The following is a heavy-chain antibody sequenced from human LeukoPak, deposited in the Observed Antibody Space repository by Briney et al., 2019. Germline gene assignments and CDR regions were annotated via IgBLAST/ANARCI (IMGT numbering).Heavy chain of an antibody. CDR1: GGSVSSGSYY. J-gene: IGHJ5*02. CDR2: IYYSGST. V-gene: IGHV4-61*01. Sequence: SETLSLTCTVSGGSVSSGSYYWSWIRQPPGKGLEWIGYIYYSGSTNYNPSLKSRVTISVYTSKNQFSLKLSSVTAADTAVYYCARARDSSSWYLDWFDPWGQGTLVTVSS. D-gene: IGHD6-13*01. CDR3: ARARDSSSWYLDWFDP.